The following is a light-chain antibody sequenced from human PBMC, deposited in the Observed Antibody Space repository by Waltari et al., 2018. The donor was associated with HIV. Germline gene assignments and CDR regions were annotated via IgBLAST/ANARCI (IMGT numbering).Light chain of an antibody. Sequence: QSVLSQPPSVSGAPGPRVTISCTGGSSNIGAGYDRHWYQRLPGTAPKLLIFATINRPSGVPDRFSGSSSGTSASLAITGLQAEDEADYYCQSYDSSLTMVFGGGTKVTVL. CDR1: SSNIGAGYD. CDR2: ATI. J-gene: IGLJ2*01. V-gene: IGLV1-40*01. CDR3: QSYDSSLTMV.